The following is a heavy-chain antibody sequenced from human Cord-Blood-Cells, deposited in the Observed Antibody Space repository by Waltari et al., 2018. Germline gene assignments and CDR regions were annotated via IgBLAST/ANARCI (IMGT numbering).Heavy chain of an antibody. CDR2: INHSGST. D-gene: IGHD2-2*01. Sequence: QVQLQQWGAGLLKPSETLSLTCAVYGGSFSGYYLSWIRQPPRNGLEWIGEINHSGSTNYNPSLKSRVTISVDTSKNQFSLKLSSVTAADTAVYYCARGTTIVVVPAARYWYFDLWGRGTLVTVSS. CDR3: ARGTTIVVVPAARYWYFDL. CDR1: GGSFSGYY. V-gene: IGHV4-34*01. J-gene: IGHJ2*01.